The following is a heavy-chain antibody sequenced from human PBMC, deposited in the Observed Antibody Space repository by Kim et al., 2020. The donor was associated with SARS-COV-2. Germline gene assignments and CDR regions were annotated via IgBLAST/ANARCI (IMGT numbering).Heavy chain of an antibody. CDR1: GGSFSGYY. D-gene: IGHD3-9*01. CDR2: INHSGST. J-gene: IGHJ4*02. Sequence: SETLSLTCAVYGGSFSGYYWSWIRQPPGKGLEWIGEINHSGSTNYNPSLKSRVTISVDTSKNQFSLKLSSVTAADTAVYYCARGENYYILTGYYILFDYWGQGTLVTVSS. CDR3: ARGENYYILTGYYILFDY. V-gene: IGHV4-34*01.